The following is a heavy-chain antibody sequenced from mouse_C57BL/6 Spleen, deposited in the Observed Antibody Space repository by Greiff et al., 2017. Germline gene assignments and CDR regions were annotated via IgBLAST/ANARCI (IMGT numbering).Heavy chain of an antibody. V-gene: IGHV1-7*01. CDR2: INPSSGYT. J-gene: IGHJ3*01. CDR1: GYTFTSYW. D-gene: IGHD2-1*01. CDR3: ARYSLLSFFAY. Sequence: QVQLQQSGAELAKPGASVKLSCKASGYTFTSYWMHWVKQRPGQGLEWIGYINPSSGYTKYNQKFKDKATVTADKSSSTAYMQLSSLTYEDSAVYYCARYSLLSFFAYWGQGTLVTVSA.